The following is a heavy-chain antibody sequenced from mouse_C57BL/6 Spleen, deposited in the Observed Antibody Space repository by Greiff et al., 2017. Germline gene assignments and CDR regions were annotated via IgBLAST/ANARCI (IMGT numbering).Heavy chain of an antibody. J-gene: IGHJ1*03. D-gene: IGHD1-1*01. Sequence: EVNVVESGGGLVQSGRSLRLSCATSGFTFSDFYMEWVRQAPGKGLEWIAASRNKANDYTTEYSASVKGRFIVSRDTSQSILYLQMNTLRAEDTAMYYCARDAHYYGSSWYFDVWGTGTTVTVSS. CDR1: GFTFSDFY. CDR2: SRNKANDYTT. CDR3: ARDAHYYGSSWYFDV. V-gene: IGHV7-1*01.